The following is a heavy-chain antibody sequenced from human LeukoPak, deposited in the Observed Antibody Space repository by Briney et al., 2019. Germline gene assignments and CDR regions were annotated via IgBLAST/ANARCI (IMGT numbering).Heavy chain of an antibody. CDR2: ISGSGGST. CDR1: GFTFSSYA. V-gene: IGHV3-23*01. D-gene: IGHD3-22*01. Sequence: GGSLRLSCAASGFTFSSYAMSWVRQAPGKGLEWVSAISGSGGSTYYADSVKGRFTISRDNSKNTLYLQMNSLRAEDTAVYYCAKDFRYYDSSGYYAPFDYWGQGTLVTVSS. CDR3: AKDFRYYDSSGYYAPFDY. J-gene: IGHJ4*02.